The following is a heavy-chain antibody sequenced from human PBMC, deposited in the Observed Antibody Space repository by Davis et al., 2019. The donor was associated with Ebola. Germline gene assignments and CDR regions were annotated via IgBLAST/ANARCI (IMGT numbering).Heavy chain of an antibody. CDR2: IYYSGST. D-gene: IGHD5-18*01. CDR3: ARRRGYSYGYLY. CDR1: GGSISSGDYY. J-gene: IGHJ4*02. Sequence: MPSETLSLTCTVSGGSISSGDYYWSWIRQPPGKGLEWIGYIYYSGSTYYNPSLKSRVTISVDTSKNQFSLKLSSVTAADTAVYYCARRRGYSYGYLYWGQGTLVTVSS. V-gene: IGHV4-30-4*01.